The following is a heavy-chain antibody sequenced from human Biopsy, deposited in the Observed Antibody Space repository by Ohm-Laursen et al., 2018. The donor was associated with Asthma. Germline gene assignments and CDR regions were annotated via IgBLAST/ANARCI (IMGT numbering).Heavy chain of an antibody. CDR3: ARVPTTLRYFDL. CDR1: GGYTGSSDHR. J-gene: IGHJ2*01. Sequence: TLSLTCRVSGGYTGSSDHRWAWIRQAPGKGLAWVSYISYSGSTDYNPSLKSRLTISMDTSKNQFSLKLSSVTAADTAVYYCARVPTTLRYFDLWGRGTLVTVSS. CDR2: ISYSGST. D-gene: IGHD2-15*01. V-gene: IGHV4-61*08.